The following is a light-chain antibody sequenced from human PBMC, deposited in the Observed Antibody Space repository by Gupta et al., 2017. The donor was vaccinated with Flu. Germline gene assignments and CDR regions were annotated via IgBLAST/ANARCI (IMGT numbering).Light chain of an antibody. J-gene: IGKJ2*01. CDR2: AAS. CDR1: QSIRNT. CDR3: QQYYDWPGT. Sequence: EIVMTQSPATLSASPGERATLSCRAPQSIRNTLAWYQQKPGQAPRLLIYAASTRATGIPARFSGSGSGTEFTLTISSLQSEDFAVYYCQQYYDWPGTFGQGIKLEI. V-gene: IGKV3D-15*01.